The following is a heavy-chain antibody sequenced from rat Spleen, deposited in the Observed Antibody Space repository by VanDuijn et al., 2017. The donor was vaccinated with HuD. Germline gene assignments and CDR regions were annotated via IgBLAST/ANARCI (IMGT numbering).Heavy chain of an antibody. J-gene: IGHJ1*01. CDR2: ISYDGSST. CDR3: ARLEYRVWYFDF. V-gene: IGHV5-29*01. D-gene: IGHD1-11*01. Sequence: EVQLVESDGGLVQPGRSLKLSCAASGFTFSDYYMAWVRQAPTKGLEWVATISYDGSSTYYRDSVKGRFTISRDNAKSTLYLQMDSLRSEDTATYYCARLEYRVWYFDFWGPGTMVTVSS. CDR1: GFTFSDYY.